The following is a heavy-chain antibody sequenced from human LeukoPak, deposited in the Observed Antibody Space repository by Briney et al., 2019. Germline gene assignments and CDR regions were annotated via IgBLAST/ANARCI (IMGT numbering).Heavy chain of an antibody. D-gene: IGHD3-3*01. V-gene: IGHV4-4*07. CDR3: ARVVAFGVSGDYYYMDV. CDR1: GGSISSYY. J-gene: IGHJ6*03. Sequence: SETLSLTCTVSGGSISSYYWSWIRQPAGKGLEWIGRIYTSGSTNYNPSLKSRVTMSVDTSKNQFSLKLSSVTAADTAVYYCARVVAFGVSGDYYYMDVWGKGTTVTVSS. CDR2: IYTSGST.